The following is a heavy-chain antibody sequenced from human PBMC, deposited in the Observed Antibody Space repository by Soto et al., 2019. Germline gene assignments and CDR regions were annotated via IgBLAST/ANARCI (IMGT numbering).Heavy chain of an antibody. V-gene: IGHV4-39*01. CDR1: GGSMSGFLYY. Sequence: PSETLSLTCTVSGGSMSGFLYYWGWIRQPPGKGLEWIGSNDNSGGTYYNPSLKSRVTISVDASKNQFSLRLSSVTAADTAIYHCASSSFWSFDYWGQGALVTVSS. J-gene: IGHJ4*02. D-gene: IGHD3-3*01. CDR3: ASSSFWSFDY. CDR2: NDNSGGT.